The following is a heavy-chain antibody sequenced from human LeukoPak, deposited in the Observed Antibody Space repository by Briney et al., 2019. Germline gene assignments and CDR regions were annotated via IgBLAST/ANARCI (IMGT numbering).Heavy chain of an antibody. V-gene: IGHV3-30*19. CDR3: ARDWEGAGVFDY. J-gene: IGHJ4*02. CDR1: GSTFSSYG. CDR2: ISYDGSNK. D-gene: IGHD1-26*01. Sequence: GGSLRLSCAASGSTFSSYGMHWVRQAPGKGLEWVAVISYDGSNKYYADSVKGRFTISRDNSKNTLYLQMNSLRAEDTAVYYCARDWEGAGVFDYWGQGTLVTVSS.